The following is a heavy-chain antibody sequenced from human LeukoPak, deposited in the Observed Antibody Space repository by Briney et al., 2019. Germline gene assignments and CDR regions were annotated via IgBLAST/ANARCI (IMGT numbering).Heavy chain of an antibody. D-gene: IGHD3-3*01. Sequence: GGSLRLSCAASGFTFSSYSMNWVRQAPGKGLEWVSSISSSSSYIYYADSVKGRFTISRDNAKNSLYLQMNSLRAEDTAVYYCGRDPDGYFDFWSGDYGFDYWGQGTMVTDSS. J-gene: IGHJ4*02. CDR3: GRDPDGYFDFWSGDYGFDY. V-gene: IGHV3-21*01. CDR1: GFTFSSYS. CDR2: ISSSSSYI.